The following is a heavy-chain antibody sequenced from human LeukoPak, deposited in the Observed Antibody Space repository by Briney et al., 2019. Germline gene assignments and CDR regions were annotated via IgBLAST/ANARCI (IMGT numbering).Heavy chain of an antibody. CDR3: ASLYGSGSYYPSDY. CDR1: GGSVNSGSYY. V-gene: IGHV4-39*07. CDR2: IYYSGST. Sequence: SETLSLTCTVSGGSVNSGSYYWCWIRQPPGKGLEWIGTIYYSGSTYYTPSLKSRVTISVDTSKNQFSLKLSSVTAADTAVYYCASLYGSGSYYPSDYWGQGTLVTVSS. J-gene: IGHJ4*02. D-gene: IGHD3-10*01.